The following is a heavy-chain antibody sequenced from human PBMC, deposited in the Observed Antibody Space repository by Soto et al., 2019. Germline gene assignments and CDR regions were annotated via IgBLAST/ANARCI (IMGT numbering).Heavy chain of an antibody. CDR2: IYHSGST. J-gene: IGHJ6*01. CDR3: ARDDHIVVVPTSLGEMDV. D-gene: IGHD2-2*01. CDR1: GGSNSSNKW. Sequence: SQTLSLTCAVCGGSNSSNKWWSWVRQPPGKGLEWIGEIYHSGSTNYNPSLKSRVTISLDKSKNQFSLNLTSVTAADSAAYDCARDDHIVVVPTSLGEMDVWGRGTTVTVSS. V-gene: IGHV4-4*02.